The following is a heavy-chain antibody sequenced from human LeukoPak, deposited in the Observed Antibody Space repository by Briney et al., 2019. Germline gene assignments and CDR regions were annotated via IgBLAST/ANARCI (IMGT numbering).Heavy chain of an antibody. J-gene: IGHJ6*03. D-gene: IGHD3-22*01. CDR2: INSDGSST. V-gene: IGHV3-74*01. CDR1: GFTFSSYW. CDR3: ARESEFFTMNPYMDV. Sequence: PPGGSLRLSCAASGFTFSSYWMHWVRQAPGKGLVWVSRINSDGSSTSYADSVKGRFTISRDNAKNTLYLQMNSLRAEDTAVYYCARESEFFTMNPYMDVWGKGTTVTVSS.